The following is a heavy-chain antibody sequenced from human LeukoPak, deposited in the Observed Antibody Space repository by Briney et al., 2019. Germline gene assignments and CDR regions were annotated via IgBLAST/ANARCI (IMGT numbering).Heavy chain of an antibody. D-gene: IGHD6-6*01. CDR1: GGSISNYY. Sequence: SETLSLTCTVSGGSISNYYWSWIRQPPGKGLEWIGYIYYSGSTNYNPSLKSRVTISVDTSKNQLPLKMTSVTAADTAVYYCARRYITSTWSFDPWGQGTLVTVSS. J-gene: IGHJ5*02. CDR3: ARRYITSTWSFDP. CDR2: IYYSGST. V-gene: IGHV4-59*01.